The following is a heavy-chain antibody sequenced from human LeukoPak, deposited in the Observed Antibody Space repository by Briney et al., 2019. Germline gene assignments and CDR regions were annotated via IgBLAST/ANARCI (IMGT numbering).Heavy chain of an antibody. CDR1: GGSISSGGYS. Sequence: PSETLSLTCAVSGGSISSGGYSWSWIRQPPGKGLEWIGYIYYSGSTNYNPSLKSRVTISVDTSKNQFSLKLSSVTAADTAVYYCARVWAGTVDYWGQGTLVTVSS. V-gene: IGHV4-61*08. CDR2: IYYSGST. D-gene: IGHD6-19*01. CDR3: ARVWAGTVDY. J-gene: IGHJ4*02.